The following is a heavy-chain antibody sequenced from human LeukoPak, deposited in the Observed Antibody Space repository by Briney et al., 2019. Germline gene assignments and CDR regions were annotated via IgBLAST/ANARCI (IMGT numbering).Heavy chain of an antibody. CDR3: ARAPSEIGGYYPEYFRH. Sequence: GGSLRLSCAASGFTVSSNYMSWVRQAPGKGLEWVSRIKSDGSTNYADSVKGRFTISRDNAKNTVSLQMNSLRPEDTGVYYCARAPSEIGGYYPEYFRHWGQGTLVTVSS. V-gene: IGHV3-53*01. CDR2: IKSDGST. CDR1: GFTVSSNY. J-gene: IGHJ1*01. D-gene: IGHD3-22*01.